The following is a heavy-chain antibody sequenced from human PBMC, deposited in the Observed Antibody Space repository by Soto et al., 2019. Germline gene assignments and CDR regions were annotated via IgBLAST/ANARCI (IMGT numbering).Heavy chain of an antibody. Sequence: GASVKVSCKASGYTFTSYAMHCVRQAPGQRLEWMGWINAGNGNTKYSQKFQGRVTITRDTSASTAYMELSSLRSEDTAVYYCARDSAVRGVIITLPYFDYWGQGTLVTVSS. CDR3: ARDSAVRGVIITLPYFDY. D-gene: IGHD3-10*01. J-gene: IGHJ4*02. V-gene: IGHV1-3*01. CDR1: GYTFTSYA. CDR2: INAGNGNT.